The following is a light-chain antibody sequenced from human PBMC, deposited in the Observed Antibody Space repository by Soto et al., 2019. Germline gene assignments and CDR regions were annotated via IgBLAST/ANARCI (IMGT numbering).Light chain of an antibody. J-gene: IGLJ3*02. V-gene: IGLV2-11*01. CDR1: SSDVGGYNY. Sequence: QSALTQPRSVCGSPGQSVTISCTGTSSDVGGYNYVSWYQQNPGKAPKLMIYDVSKRPSGVPDRFSGSKSGNTASLTISGLQAEDEADYYCCSYAGTYTLRLFGGGTKLTVL. CDR3: CSYAGTYTLRL. CDR2: DVS.